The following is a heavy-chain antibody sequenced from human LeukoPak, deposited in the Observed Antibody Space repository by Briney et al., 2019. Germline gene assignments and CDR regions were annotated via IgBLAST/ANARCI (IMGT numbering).Heavy chain of an antibody. CDR3: ARGPGTGYCSGGSCYSVWFDP. CDR1: GYTFTGYY. D-gene: IGHD2-15*01. Sequence: GASVKVSCKASGYTFTGYYIHWVRQAPRQGLEWMGWINPHSGGTNYAQKFQGRVTMTRDTSISTAYMELSRLRSDDTAVYYCARGPGTGYCSGGSCYSVWFDPWGQGTLVTVSS. J-gene: IGHJ5*02. V-gene: IGHV1-2*02. CDR2: INPHSGGT.